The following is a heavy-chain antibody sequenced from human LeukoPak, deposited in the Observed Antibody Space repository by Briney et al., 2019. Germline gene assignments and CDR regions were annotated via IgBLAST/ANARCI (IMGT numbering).Heavy chain of an antibody. CDR1: GYTFTSYG. V-gene: IGHV1-18*01. D-gene: IGHD3-16*02. CDR2: ISAYNGNT. Sequence: ASVKVSCKASGYTFTSYGISWVRQAPGQGLEWMGWISAYNGNTNYAQKLQGRVTITTDTSTSTAYMELRSLRSDDTAVYYCARDRAYDYVWGSYRYSYWGQGTLVTVSS. CDR3: ARDRAYDYVWGSYRYSY. J-gene: IGHJ4*02.